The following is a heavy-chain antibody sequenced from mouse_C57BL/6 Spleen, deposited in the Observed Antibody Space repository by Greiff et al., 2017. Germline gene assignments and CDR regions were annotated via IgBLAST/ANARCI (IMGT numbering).Heavy chain of an antibody. D-gene: IGHD2-1*01. CDR2: ISDGGSYT. J-gene: IGHJ4*01. Sequence: EVMLVESGGGLVKPGGSLKLSCAASGFTFSSYAMSWVRQTPEKRLEWVATISDGGSYTYYPDNVKGRFTISRDNAKNNLYLQMSHLKSEDTAMYYCARGGGNYPDYYAMDYWGQGTSVTVSS. V-gene: IGHV5-4*03. CDR3: ARGGGNYPDYYAMDY. CDR1: GFTFSSYA.